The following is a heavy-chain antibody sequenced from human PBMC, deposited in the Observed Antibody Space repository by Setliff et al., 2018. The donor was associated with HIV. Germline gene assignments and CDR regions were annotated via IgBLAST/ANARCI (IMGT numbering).Heavy chain of an antibody. D-gene: IGHD3-22*01. CDR3: AHYYYDTSGQPFDY. J-gene: IGHJ4*02. CDR1: GGSINNYY. Sequence: SETLSLTCSVSGGSINNYYWIWIRQPAGKGLEWIGHIYSSGTTNYNPSLKSRVTMSVDTSKNQFSLRLSSVTAADTGVYYCAHYYYDTSGQPFDYWGQGTLVTVSS. V-gene: IGHV4-4*07. CDR2: IYSSGTT.